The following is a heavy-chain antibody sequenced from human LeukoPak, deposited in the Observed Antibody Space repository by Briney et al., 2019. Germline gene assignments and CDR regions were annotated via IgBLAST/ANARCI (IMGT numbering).Heavy chain of an antibody. CDR3: ARAEGIFDY. CDR2: ISSSGSTI. D-gene: IGHD6-13*01. CDR1: GFTFSHYT. Sequence: KTGGSLRLSCAASGFTFSHYTMTWVRQAPGKGLEWVSYISSSGSTIYYADSVKGRFTISRDNAKNSLYLQMNSLRAEDTAVYYCARAEGIFDYWGQGTLVTVSS. V-gene: IGHV3-11*04. J-gene: IGHJ4*02.